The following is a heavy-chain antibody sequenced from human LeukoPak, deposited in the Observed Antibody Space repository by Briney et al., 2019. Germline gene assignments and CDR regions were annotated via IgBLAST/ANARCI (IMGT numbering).Heavy chain of an antibody. CDR3: AKERSGDPGGEEVFGAAPYDY. V-gene: IGHV3-48*03. J-gene: IGHJ4*02. Sequence: SGGSLRLSCAASGFNFSNYEMSWIRQAPGRGLEWISAMSRGGITIYYADSVKGRFTISRDDARHSVFLQMTSLRPDDTAIYYCAKERSGDPGGEEVFGAAPYDYWGQGAIVIVCS. CDR1: GFNFSNYE. CDR2: MSRGGITI. D-gene: IGHD3-3*01.